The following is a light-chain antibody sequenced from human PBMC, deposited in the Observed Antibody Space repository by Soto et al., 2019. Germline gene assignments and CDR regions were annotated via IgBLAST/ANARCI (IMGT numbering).Light chain of an antibody. CDR1: QSVSNH. CDR3: QQYDNWPPLT. CDR2: GAS. Sequence: EIGMTQSPSTLSVAPGERATLSCRASQSVSNHLAWYQQTPGQAPRLLIYGASTRATGIPARFSGSGSGTEFTLAISSLQSEDFAVYYCQQYDNWPPLTFGQGTNVEIK. V-gene: IGKV3-15*01. J-gene: IGKJ1*01.